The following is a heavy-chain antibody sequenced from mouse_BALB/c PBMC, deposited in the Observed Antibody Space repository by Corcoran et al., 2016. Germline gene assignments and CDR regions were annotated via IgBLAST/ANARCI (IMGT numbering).Heavy chain of an antibody. CDR2: ISYDGSN. V-gene: IGHV3-6*02. J-gene: IGHJ2*01. D-gene: IGHD2-3*01. Sequence: DVQLQESGPGLVKPSQSLSLTCSVTGYSITSGYYWNWIRQFPGNKLEWMGYISYDGSNNYNPSLKNRISITRDTSKNQFFLKLNSVTTEDTATYYCANLSYWGQGTTLTVSS. CDR3: ANLSY. CDR1: GYSITSGYY.